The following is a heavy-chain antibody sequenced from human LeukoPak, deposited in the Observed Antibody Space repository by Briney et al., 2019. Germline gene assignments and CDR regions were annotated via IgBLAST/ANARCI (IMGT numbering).Heavy chain of an antibody. CDR3: ARLLPGGALNYYYYYMDV. J-gene: IGHJ6*03. D-gene: IGHD3-22*01. CDR1: GGSFSGYY. CDR2: INHSGST. Sequence: SETLFLTCAVYGGSFSGYYWSWIRQPPGKGLEWIGEINHSGSTNYNPSLKSRVTISVDTSKNQFSLKLSSVTAADTAVYYCARLLPGGALNYYYYYMDVWGKGTTVTISS. V-gene: IGHV4-34*01.